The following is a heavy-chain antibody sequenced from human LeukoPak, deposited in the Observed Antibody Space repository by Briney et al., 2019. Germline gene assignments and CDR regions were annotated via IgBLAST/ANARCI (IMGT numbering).Heavy chain of an antibody. CDR1: GGTFSSYA. Sequence: GASVKVSCKASGGTFSSYAISWVRQAPGQGLEWMGGIIPIFGTANYAQKFQGRVTITADKSTSTAYMELSSLRSEDTAVYYCARGGYYYGSGSSYNWFDPWGQGTLVTVSS. CDR2: IIPIFGTA. V-gene: IGHV1-69*06. D-gene: IGHD3-10*01. CDR3: ARGGYYYGSGSSYNWFDP. J-gene: IGHJ5*02.